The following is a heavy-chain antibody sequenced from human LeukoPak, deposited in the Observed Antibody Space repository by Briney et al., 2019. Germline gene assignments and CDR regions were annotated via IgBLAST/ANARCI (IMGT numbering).Heavy chain of an antibody. V-gene: IGHV3-9*01. CDR2: ISWNSDTI. J-gene: IGHJ4*02. Sequence: GRSLRLSCAVSGFTFDDYAMHWVRQVPGKGLEWVSGISWNSDTIDLADSVKGRFTISRDNSKNTLYLQMNSLRAEDTAVYYCAREGYGDYALDYWGQGTLVTVSS. CDR3: AREGYGDYALDY. D-gene: IGHD4-17*01. CDR1: GFTFDDYA.